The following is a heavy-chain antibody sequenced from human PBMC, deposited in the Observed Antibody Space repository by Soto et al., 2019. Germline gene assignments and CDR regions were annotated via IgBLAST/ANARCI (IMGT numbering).Heavy chain of an antibody. CDR3: ARDTVLTGMFDF. V-gene: IGHV4-59*01. CDR1: GGSIGSYH. CDR2: VYYTGTT. J-gene: IGHJ4*02. D-gene: IGHD4-17*01. Sequence: SETLSLTCTVSGGSIGSYHWSWVRQPPGKGLEWIASVYYTGTTNYNPSLGSRVTISIDAPGNRFSMEITSVTAAHTAIYYCARDTVLTGMFDFWGQGTLVTVSS.